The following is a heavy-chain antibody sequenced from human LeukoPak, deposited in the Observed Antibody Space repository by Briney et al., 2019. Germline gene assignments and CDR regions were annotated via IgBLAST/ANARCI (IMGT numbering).Heavy chain of an antibody. D-gene: IGHD3-22*01. CDR1: GFTFSSYG. Sequence: GGSLRLSCAASGFTFSSYGMYWVRQAPGKGLEWVAFIRYDGSNKYYADSVKGRFTISRDNSKNTLYLQMNSLRAEDTAVYYCAKDRSHYYDSSGYYLFDYWGQGTLVTVSS. CDR2: IRYDGSNK. J-gene: IGHJ4*02. V-gene: IGHV3-30*02. CDR3: AKDRSHYYDSSGYYLFDY.